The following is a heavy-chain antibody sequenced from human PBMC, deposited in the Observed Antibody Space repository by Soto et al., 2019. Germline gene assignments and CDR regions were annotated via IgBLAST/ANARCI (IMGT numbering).Heavy chain of an antibody. J-gene: IGHJ6*02. V-gene: IGHV1-46*01. CDR1: GYTFTSYY. D-gene: IGHD3-10*01. CDR2: INPSGGST. Sequence: ASVKVSCKASGYTFTSYYMHWVRQAPGQGLEWMGIINPSGGSTSYAQKFQGRVTMTRDTSTSTVYMELSSLRSEGTAVYYCARERITMVRGVPKLSYYGMDVWGQGTTVTVSS. CDR3: ARERITMVRGVPKLSYYGMDV.